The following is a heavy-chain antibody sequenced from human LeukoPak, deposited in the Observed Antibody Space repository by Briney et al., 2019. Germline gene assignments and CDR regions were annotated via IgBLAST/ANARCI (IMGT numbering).Heavy chain of an antibody. CDR1: GGSFSGYY. V-gene: IGHV4-34*01. Sequence: SETLSLTCAVYGGSFSGYYWSWIRQPPGKGLEWIGEINHSGSTNYNPSLKSRVTISVDTSKNQFSLRLSSVTAADTAVYYCARVTRRYYDSSDYYQYFDYWGQGTLVTVSS. CDR2: INHSGST. J-gene: IGHJ4*02. D-gene: IGHD3-22*01. CDR3: ARVTRRYYDSSDYYQYFDY.